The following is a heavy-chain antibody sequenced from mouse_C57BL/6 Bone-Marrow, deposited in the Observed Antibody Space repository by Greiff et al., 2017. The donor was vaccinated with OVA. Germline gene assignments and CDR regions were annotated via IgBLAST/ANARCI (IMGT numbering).Heavy chain of an antibody. CDR1: GYTFTSYG. CDR3: ARHEEGLVY. CDR2: IYPRSGNT. Sequence: QVQLQQSGAELARPGASVKLSCKASGYTFTSYGISWVKQRTGQGLEWIGEIYPRSGNTYYNEKFKGKATLTADKSSSTAYMELRSLTSEDSAVYFCARHEEGLVYWGQGTLVTVSA. J-gene: IGHJ3*01. V-gene: IGHV1-81*01.